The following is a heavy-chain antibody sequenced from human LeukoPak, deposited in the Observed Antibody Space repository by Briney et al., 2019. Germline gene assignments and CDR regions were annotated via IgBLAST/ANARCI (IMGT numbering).Heavy chain of an antibody. CDR1: GGTFSSYT. D-gene: IGHD2-2*01. CDR3: ARERGLHGEIVVVPAYYMDV. V-gene: IGHV1-69*04. Sequence: SVKVSCKASGGTFSSYTISWVRQAPGRGLEWMGRIIPILGIANYAQKFQGRVTITADKSTSTAYMELSSLRSEDTAVYYCARERGLHGEIVVVPAYYMDVWGKGTTVTVSS. J-gene: IGHJ6*03. CDR2: IIPILGIA.